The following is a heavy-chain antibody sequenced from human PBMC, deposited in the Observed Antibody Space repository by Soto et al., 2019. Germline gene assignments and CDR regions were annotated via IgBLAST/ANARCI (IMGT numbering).Heavy chain of an antibody. CDR1: GLKFSDAW. CDR2: IKSVGSGGTR. Sequence: EVQLVESGGDLVKPGGSLRLSCIVSGLKFSDAWMSWVRQVPGKGLEWVGRIKSVGSGGTRDYAAPVRGRFTISRDNAKNSLYLQMNSLRAEDTAVYYCARDRVVMASSSWFSDCYFDYWGQGTLVTVSS. D-gene: IGHD6-13*01. J-gene: IGHJ4*02. CDR3: ARDRVVMASSSWFSDCYFDY. V-gene: IGHV3-15*01.